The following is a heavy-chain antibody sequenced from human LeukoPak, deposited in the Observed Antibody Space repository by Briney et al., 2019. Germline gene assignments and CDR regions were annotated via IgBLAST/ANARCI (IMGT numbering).Heavy chain of an antibody. CDR1: GGSISSSSYY. D-gene: IGHD2-8*01. V-gene: IGHV4-39*07. CDR2: IYYSGST. Sequence: SETLSLTCTVSGGSISSSSYYWGWIRQPPGKGLEWIGSIYYSGSTYYNPSLKSRVTISVDTSKNQFSLKLSSVTAADTAVYYCARGALSLMVYAMGAFDIWGQGTMVTVSS. CDR3: ARGALSLMVYAMGAFDI. J-gene: IGHJ3*02.